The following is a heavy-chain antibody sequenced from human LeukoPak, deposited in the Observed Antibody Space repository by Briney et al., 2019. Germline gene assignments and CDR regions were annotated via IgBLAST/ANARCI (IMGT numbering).Heavy chain of an antibody. V-gene: IGHV3-9*02. Sequence: PGRSLRLSCAASGFTSDDYAMHWVRQAPGKGLEWVSGISWNSGSIGYADSVKGRFTISRDNAKNSLYLQMNSLRAEDTALYYCAKGDRHNYGGIDYWGQGTLVTVSS. CDR1: GFTSDDYA. CDR3: AKGDRHNYGGIDY. J-gene: IGHJ4*02. D-gene: IGHD5-18*01. CDR2: ISWNSGSI.